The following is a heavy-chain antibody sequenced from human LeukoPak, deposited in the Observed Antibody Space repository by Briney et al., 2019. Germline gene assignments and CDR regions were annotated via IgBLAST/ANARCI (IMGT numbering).Heavy chain of an antibody. D-gene: IGHD4-11*01. CDR2: ISSSGKYI. CDR1: DFNFSSYT. Sequence: GGSLRLSCDGSDFNFSSYTMNWVRQAPGKGLEWVASISSSGKYIYYADSVRGRFTISRDEAKKSLFLHMNSLRAEDTALYYCAACDDFGNVVAFEHWGQGTLVTVSS. CDR3: AACDDFGNVVAFEH. J-gene: IGHJ4*02. V-gene: IGHV3-21*01.